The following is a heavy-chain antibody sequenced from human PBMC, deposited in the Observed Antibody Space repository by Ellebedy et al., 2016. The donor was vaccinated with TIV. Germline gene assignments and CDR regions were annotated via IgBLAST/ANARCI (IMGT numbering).Heavy chain of an antibody. Sequence: GESLKISXAASGFILSSYAMSWVRQAPGKGLEWVSTLSGSDGSTWYADSVKGRFTISRDNSKNTLFLQMNSLRGEDTAEYYCAKDGIAAAGTPFFFDSWGQGALVTVSP. V-gene: IGHV3-23*01. CDR3: AKDGIAAAGTPFFFDS. J-gene: IGHJ5*01. CDR1: GFILSSYA. CDR2: LSGSDGST. D-gene: IGHD6-13*01.